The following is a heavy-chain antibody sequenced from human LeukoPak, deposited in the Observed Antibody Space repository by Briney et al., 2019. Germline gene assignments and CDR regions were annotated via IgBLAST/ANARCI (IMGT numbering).Heavy chain of an antibody. Sequence: GGSLRLSCAASGFTFSSYDMHWVRQATGKGLEWVSAIGTAGDTYYPGSVKGRFTISRENAKNSLYLQMNSLRAGDTAVYYCARGWRTSVEPPKLRFDAFDIWGQGTMVTVSS. CDR2: IGTAGDT. D-gene: IGHD4-23*01. V-gene: IGHV3-13*04. CDR1: GFTFSSYD. J-gene: IGHJ3*02. CDR3: ARGWRTSVEPPKLRFDAFDI.